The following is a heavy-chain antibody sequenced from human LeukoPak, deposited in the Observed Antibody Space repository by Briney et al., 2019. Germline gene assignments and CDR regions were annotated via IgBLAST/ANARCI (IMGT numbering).Heavy chain of an antibody. Sequence: SATLSLTCTVSGGSISSYYWSWIRQPAGKGLEWIGRIYTSGSTNYNPSLKSRVTMSVDTSKNQFSLKLSSVTAADTAVYYCARGRGNDYGDYVYFQHWGQGTLVTVSS. CDR3: ARGRGNDYGDYVYFQH. CDR2: IYTSGST. V-gene: IGHV4-4*07. J-gene: IGHJ1*01. D-gene: IGHD4-17*01. CDR1: GGSISSYY.